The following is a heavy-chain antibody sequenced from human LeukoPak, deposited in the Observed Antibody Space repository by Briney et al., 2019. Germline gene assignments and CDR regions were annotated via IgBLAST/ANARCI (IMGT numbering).Heavy chain of an antibody. CDR3: ARRYCSGSSCYFGS. V-gene: IGHV4-31*11. CDR1: GGSISSSNW. J-gene: IGHJ4*02. D-gene: IGHD2-15*01. CDR2: IYYSGST. Sequence: SETLSLTCAVSGGSISSSNWWSWVRQHPGKGLEWIGYIYYSGSTYYNPSLKSRVIISVETSKNQFSLKLSSVTAADTAVYYCARRYCSGSSCYFGSWGQGTLVTVSS.